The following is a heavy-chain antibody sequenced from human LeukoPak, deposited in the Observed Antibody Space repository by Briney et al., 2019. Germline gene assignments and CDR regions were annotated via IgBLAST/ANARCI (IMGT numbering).Heavy chain of an antibody. D-gene: IGHD3-10*01. Sequence: TGGSLRLSCAASGFTFSSYWMSWVRQAPGKGLEWVANIKQDGSEKYYVDSVKGRFTISRDNAENSLYLQMNSLRAEDTAVYYCARARGYYGSGTFDYWGQGTLVTVSS. CDR3: ARARGYYGSGTFDY. CDR1: GFTFSSYW. J-gene: IGHJ4*02. V-gene: IGHV3-7*01. CDR2: IKQDGSEK.